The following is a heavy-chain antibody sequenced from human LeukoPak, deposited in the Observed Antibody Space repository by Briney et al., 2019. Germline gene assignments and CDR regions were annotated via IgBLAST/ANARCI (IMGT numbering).Heavy chain of an antibody. CDR2: VNPHSGGA. Sequence: ASVKVSCKASGYSFIDYYIHWVRQAPGQGLEWMGWVNPHSGGAKFAQEFQGRVTMTRDTSTSTVYMELSSLRSEDTAVYYCARGFYSSGWYGYFQHWGQGTLVTVSS. J-gene: IGHJ1*01. CDR3: ARGFYSSGWYGYFQH. D-gene: IGHD6-19*01. CDR1: GYSFIDYY. V-gene: IGHV1-2*02.